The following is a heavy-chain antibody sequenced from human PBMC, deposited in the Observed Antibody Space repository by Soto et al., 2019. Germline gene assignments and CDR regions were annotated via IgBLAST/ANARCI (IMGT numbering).Heavy chain of an antibody. CDR3: ARVVIRGYYYSYYMDV. CDR1: GGSFSGYY. J-gene: IGHJ6*03. D-gene: IGHD6-13*01. CDR2: INHSGST. V-gene: IGHV4-34*01. Sequence: SETLSLTCAVYGGSFSGYYWSWIRQPPGKGLEWIGEINHSGSTNYNPSLKSRVTISVDTSKNQFSLKLSSVTAADTAVYYCARVVIRGYYYSYYMDVWGKGTTVTVSS.